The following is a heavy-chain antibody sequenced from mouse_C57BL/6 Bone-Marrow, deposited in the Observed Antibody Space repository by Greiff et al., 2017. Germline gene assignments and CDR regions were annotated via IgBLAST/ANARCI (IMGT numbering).Heavy chain of an antibody. CDR3: ARHGNFYAMDY. Sequence: EVQLQQSGPELVKPGASVKISCKASGYTFTDYYMNWVKQSHGKSLEWIGDINPNNGGTSYNQKFKGKATLTVDKSSSTAYMELRSLTSEDSAVYYCARHGNFYAMDYWGQGTSVTVSS. CDR1: GYTFTDYY. CDR2: INPNNGGT. J-gene: IGHJ4*01. D-gene: IGHD2-1*01. V-gene: IGHV1-26*01.